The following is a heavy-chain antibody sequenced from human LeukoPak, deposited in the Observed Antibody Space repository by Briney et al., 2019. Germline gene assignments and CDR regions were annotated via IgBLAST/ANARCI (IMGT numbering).Heavy chain of an antibody. Sequence: ASVKVSCKASGYTFTNYYLHWVRQAPGQGLEWMGIINPSGGTTTYAQKFQGRLTVTRDTSTSTVYMELSSLRPEDTAMYYCARGGLGIQASFDYWGQGTLVTVFS. J-gene: IGHJ4*02. D-gene: IGHD7-27*01. CDR1: GYTFTNYY. CDR3: ARGGLGIQASFDY. CDR2: INPSGGTT. V-gene: IGHV1-46*01.